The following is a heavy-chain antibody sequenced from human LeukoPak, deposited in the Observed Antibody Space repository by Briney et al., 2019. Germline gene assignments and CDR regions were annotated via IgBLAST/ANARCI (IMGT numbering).Heavy chain of an antibody. CDR3: ARDPYEVLTGYYARLDS. D-gene: IGHD3-9*01. CDR2: ISYDGSDR. CDR1: GFIFNSYA. Sequence: GGSLRLSCAASGFIFNSYAMHWVRQAPGKGLEWLAVISYDGSDRYNADSVQGRFAISGDNSKNTLYLQMYSLRVDDSAVYYCARDPYEVLTGYYARLDSWGQGTLVTVSS. J-gene: IGHJ4*02. V-gene: IGHV3-30*09.